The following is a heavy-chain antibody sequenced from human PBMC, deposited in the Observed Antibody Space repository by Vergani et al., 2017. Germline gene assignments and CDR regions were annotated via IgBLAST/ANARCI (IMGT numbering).Heavy chain of an antibody. CDR1: GGTFSSYA. D-gene: IGHD3-10*01. Sequence: QVQLVQSGAEVKKPGSSVKVSCKASGGTFSSYAISWVRQAPGQGLEWMGGIIPIFGTANYAQKFQGRVTITADKSTSTAYMELSSLRSEDTAVYYCARGNTMVRGVITASDKTHYYYYYGMDVWGQGTTVTVSS. CDR2: IIPIFGTA. J-gene: IGHJ6*02. V-gene: IGHV1-69*06. CDR3: ARGNTMVRGVITASDKTHYYYYYGMDV.